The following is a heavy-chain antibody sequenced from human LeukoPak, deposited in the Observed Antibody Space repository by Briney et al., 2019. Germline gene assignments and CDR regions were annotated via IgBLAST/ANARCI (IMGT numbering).Heavy chain of an antibody. CDR2: IRNKAYGGTT. V-gene: IGHV3-49*03. J-gene: IGHJ4*02. CDR1: GFTFGDYA. CDR3: TTDPEDYTVTTNIDY. D-gene: IGHD4-17*01. Sequence: PGGSLRLSCTASGFTFGDYAMTWFRQTPGKGLEWVGLIRNKAYGGTTEYAASVKGRFTFSRDDSKSIAYLQMNSLKTEDTAVYYCTTDPEDYTVTTNIDYWGQGTLVTVSS.